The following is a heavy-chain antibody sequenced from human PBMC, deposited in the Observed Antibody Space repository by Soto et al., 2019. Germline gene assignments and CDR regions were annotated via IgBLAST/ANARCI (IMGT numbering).Heavy chain of an antibody. CDR3: AGLDVVVVAATGGADGMDV. J-gene: IGHJ6*02. V-gene: IGHV5-10-1*01. Sequence: GESLKISCKGSGYSFTSYWISWVRQMPGKGLEWMGRIDPSDSYTNYSPSFQGHVTISADKSISTAYLQWSSLKASDTAMYYCAGLDVVVVAATGGADGMDVWGQGTTVTVSS. D-gene: IGHD2-15*01. CDR1: GYSFTSYW. CDR2: IDPSDSYT.